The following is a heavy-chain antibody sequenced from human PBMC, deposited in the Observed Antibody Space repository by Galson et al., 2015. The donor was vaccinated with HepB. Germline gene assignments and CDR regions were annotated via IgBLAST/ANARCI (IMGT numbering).Heavy chain of an antibody. J-gene: IGHJ4*02. V-gene: IGHV1-18*04. Sequence: SVKVSCKASGDPFSTYGIAWVRQAPGQGPEWMGWINTYNHDTKFAQNFQGRVTLTTDTSTSTAYMELRSLTSKDTAVYFCARDVLPLNSDGNYFDFWGRGTLVTVSS. CDR1: GDPFSTYG. D-gene: IGHD1-1*01. CDR2: INTYNHDT. CDR3: ARDVLPLNSDGNYFDF.